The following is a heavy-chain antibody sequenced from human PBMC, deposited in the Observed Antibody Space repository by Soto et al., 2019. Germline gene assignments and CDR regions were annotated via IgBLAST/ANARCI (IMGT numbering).Heavy chain of an antibody. CDR2: ISYDGSNK. CDR3: AKTSPEGLSGYSGYVDY. CDR1: GFTFSSYG. V-gene: IGHV3-30*18. Sequence: GGSLRLSCAASGFTFSSYGMHWVRQAPGKGLEWVAVISYDGSNKYYADSVKGRFTISRDNSKNTLYLQMNSLRAEDTAVYYCAKTSPEGLSGYSGYVDYWGQGTLVTVSS. J-gene: IGHJ4*02. D-gene: IGHD5-12*01.